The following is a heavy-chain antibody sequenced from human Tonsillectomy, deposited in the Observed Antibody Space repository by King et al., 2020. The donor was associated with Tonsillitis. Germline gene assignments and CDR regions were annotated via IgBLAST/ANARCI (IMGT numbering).Heavy chain of an antibody. CDR2: ISYDGSNK. D-gene: IGHD2-21*01. CDR1: GFTFSNYG. V-gene: IGHV3-30*18. J-gene: IGHJ4*02. Sequence: VQLVESGGGVVQPGRSLRLSCEASGFTFSNYGMHWVRQAPGKGLEWVALISYDGSNKFYADSVKGRFTISRDNSKNTLFLQMSSLRADDTAVFYCAKGFHHVYYSETGGEYGSYFDYGGQGTLVSVSS. CDR3: AKGFHHVYYSETGGEYGSYFDY.